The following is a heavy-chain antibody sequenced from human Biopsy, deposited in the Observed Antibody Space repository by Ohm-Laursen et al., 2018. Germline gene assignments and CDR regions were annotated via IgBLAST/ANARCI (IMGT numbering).Heavy chain of an antibody. Sequence: SQTLSLTCSVSGASVKTFGYFWAWIRPRPGKGLEWIGYISYNERTHYNPSLTSRLAISFDTSNNRISLQLRSVSVADTAVYYCVREPKTGTAEAWYFDLWGRGSPVTVPS. J-gene: IGHJ2*01. CDR3: VREPKTGTAEAWYFDL. V-gene: IGHV4-31*03. D-gene: IGHD3-9*01. CDR2: ISYNERT. CDR1: GASVKTFGYF.